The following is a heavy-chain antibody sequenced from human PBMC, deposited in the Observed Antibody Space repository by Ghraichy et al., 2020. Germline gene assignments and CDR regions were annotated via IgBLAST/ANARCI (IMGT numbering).Heavy chain of an antibody. J-gene: IGHJ3*02. CDR1: GFTFSSYA. Sequence: GGSLRLSCAASGFTFSSYAMSWVRQAPGKGLEWVSAISGSGGSTYYADSVKGRFTISRDNSKNTLYLQMNSLRAEDTAVYYCAKDPTYMVRGARGAFDIWGQGTMFTVSS. V-gene: IGHV3-23*01. D-gene: IGHD3-10*01. CDR3: AKDPTYMVRGARGAFDI. CDR2: ISGSGGST.